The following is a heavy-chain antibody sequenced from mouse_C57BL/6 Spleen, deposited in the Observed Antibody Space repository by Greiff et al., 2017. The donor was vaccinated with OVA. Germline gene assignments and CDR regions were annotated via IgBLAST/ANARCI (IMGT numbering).Heavy chain of an antibody. D-gene: IGHD2-12*01. J-gene: IGHJ2*01. CDR1: GYAFSSSW. CDR2: IYPGDGDT. CDR3: ARSGFYYSRDY. Sequence: QVQLQQSGRELVKPGASVKISCKASGYAFSSSWMNWVKQRPGKGLEWIGRIYPGDGDTNYNGKFKGKATLTADKSSSTAYMQLSSLTSEDSAVYFCARSGFYYSRDYWGQGTTLTVSS. V-gene: IGHV1-82*01.